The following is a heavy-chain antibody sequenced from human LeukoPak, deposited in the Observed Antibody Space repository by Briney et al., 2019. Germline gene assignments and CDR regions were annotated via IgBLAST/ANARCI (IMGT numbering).Heavy chain of an antibody. D-gene: IGHD1-26*01. J-gene: IGHJ6*02. CDR1: GYTFTSYD. Sequence: GASVKVSCKASGYTFTSYDISWVRQATGQGLEWMGWMNPNSGNTGYAQKFQGRVTMTRNTSISTAYMELSSLRSEDTAVYYCAREVMVGATHYYYGMDVWGQGTTVTVSS. CDR2: MNPNSGNT. CDR3: AREVMVGATHYYYGMDV. V-gene: IGHV1-8*01.